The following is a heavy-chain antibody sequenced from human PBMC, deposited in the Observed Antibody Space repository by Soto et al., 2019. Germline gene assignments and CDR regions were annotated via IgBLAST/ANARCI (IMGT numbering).Heavy chain of an antibody. D-gene: IGHD1-26*01. CDR3: AREKLPYY. V-gene: IGHV4-61*01. CDR2: ISYNGIT. CDR1: GGSVSSGSYY. Sequence: PSETLSLTCTVSGGSVSSGSYYWNWIRQPPGKGLEWIGYISYNGITNYNSSLKSRVTISVDTSRNQFSLKLSSVTAADTAVYYCAREKLPYYWGQGTLVTVSS. J-gene: IGHJ4*02.